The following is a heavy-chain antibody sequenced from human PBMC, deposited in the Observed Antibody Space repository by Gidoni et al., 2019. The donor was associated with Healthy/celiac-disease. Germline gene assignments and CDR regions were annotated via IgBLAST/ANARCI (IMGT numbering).Heavy chain of an antibody. CDR3: AKSYYDSSGQRAHDAFDI. CDR2: ISGSGGST. V-gene: IGHV3-23*01. CDR1: GFTFSSYA. D-gene: IGHD3-22*01. Sequence: SCAASGFTFSSYAMSWVRQAPGKGLEWVSAISGSGGSTYYADSVKGRFTISRDNSKNTLYLQMNSLRAEDTAVYYCAKSYYDSSGQRAHDAFDIWGQGTMVTVSS. J-gene: IGHJ3*02.